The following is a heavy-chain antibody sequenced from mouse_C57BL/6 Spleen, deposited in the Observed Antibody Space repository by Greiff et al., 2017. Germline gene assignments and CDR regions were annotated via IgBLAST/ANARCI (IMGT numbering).Heavy chain of an antibody. V-gene: IGHV1-39*01. CDR1: GYSFTDYN. Sequence: VQLQQSGPELVKPGASVKISCKASGYSFTDYNMNWVKQSNGKSLEWIGVINPNCGTTNYNQKFKGKATLTVDQSSSTAYMQLNSLTSADSAVXYCASGDYYGSSYGFAYWGQGTLVTVSA. CDR3: ASGDYYGSSYGFAY. D-gene: IGHD1-1*01. CDR2: INPNCGTT. J-gene: IGHJ3*01.